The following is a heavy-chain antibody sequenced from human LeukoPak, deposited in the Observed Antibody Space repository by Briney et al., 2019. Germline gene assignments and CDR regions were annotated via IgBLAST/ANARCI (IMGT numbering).Heavy chain of an antibody. CDR3: ARPQTSSSSTASLEY. J-gene: IGHJ4*02. CDR1: GFTFSSYS. V-gene: IGHV3-48*04. D-gene: IGHD6-6*01. Sequence: PGGSLRLSCAASGFTFSSYSMNWVRQAPGKGLEWISYIGSSGYTIYYSDSVKGRFTISRDNAKNSLYLQMDSLRAEDTAIYYCARPQTSSSSTASLEYWGQGTLVTVSS. CDR2: IGSSGYTI.